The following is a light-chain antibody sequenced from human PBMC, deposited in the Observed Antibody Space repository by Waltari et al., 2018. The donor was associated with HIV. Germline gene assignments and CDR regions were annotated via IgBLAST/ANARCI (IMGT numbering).Light chain of an antibody. CDR3: QVWDTNTDQYVI. CDR1: NIGSKS. V-gene: IGLV3-21*01. Sequence: SYVLTQSPSVSVAPGKTARITCGGQNIGSKSVNWYQQQPGQAPVMVIYHDTDRPSGIPDRFCGSNSEDTATRTIRRVEAGDEADYYCQVWDTNTDQYVIFGGGTNLAV. CDR2: HDT. J-gene: IGLJ2*01.